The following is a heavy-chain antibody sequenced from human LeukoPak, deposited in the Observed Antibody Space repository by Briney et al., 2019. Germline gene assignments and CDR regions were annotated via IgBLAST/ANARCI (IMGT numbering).Heavy chain of an antibody. D-gene: IGHD2/OR15-2a*01. CDR2: IRYDGSNK. V-gene: IGHV3-30*02. J-gene: IGHJ4*02. CDR1: GFIFSSYG. Sequence: GGSLRLSCAASGFIFSSYGMHWVRQAPGKGLEWVAFIRYDGSNKYYADSVKGRFTISRDNSKNTLYLQMNSLRAEDTAVYYCARAATTFMWVHEAARSYFDYWGQGTLVTVSS. CDR3: ARAATTFMWVHEAARSYFDY.